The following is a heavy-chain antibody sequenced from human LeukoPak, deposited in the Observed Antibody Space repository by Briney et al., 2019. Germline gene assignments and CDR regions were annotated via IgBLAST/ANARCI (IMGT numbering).Heavy chain of an antibody. D-gene: IGHD6-13*01. V-gene: IGHV4-28*01. CDR3: ARPRGYSSSWYAPLGY. CDR1: GYSISSGNW. CDR2: IYHSGST. J-gene: IGHJ4*02. Sequence: PSETLSLTCAVSGYSISSGNWWGWIRQPPGKGLEWIGYIYHSGSTYYNPSLKSRVTMSVDTSKNQFSLKLSSVTAADTAVYYCARPRGYSSSWYAPLGYWGQGTLVTVSS.